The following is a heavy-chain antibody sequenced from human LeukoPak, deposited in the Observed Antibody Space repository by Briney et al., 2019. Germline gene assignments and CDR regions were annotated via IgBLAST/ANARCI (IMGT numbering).Heavy chain of an antibody. CDR3: ASDLSLCSGSNCFYYFDS. Sequence: SQTLSLTCAISGQXVSGDNAAWNWIRQSPSRGLEWLGRTYYRFEWLHDYAVSVRGRININADTSKNQFSLQLNSVTPEDTAVYYCASDLSLCSGSNCFYYFDSWGQGTLVTVSS. CDR1: GQXVSGDNAA. J-gene: IGHJ4*02. CDR2: TYYRFEWLH. D-gene: IGHD3-22*01. V-gene: IGHV6-1*01.